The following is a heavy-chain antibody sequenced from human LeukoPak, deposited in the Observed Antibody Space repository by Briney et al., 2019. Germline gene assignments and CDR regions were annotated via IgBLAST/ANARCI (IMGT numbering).Heavy chain of an antibody. CDR2: IYYSGST. Sequence: PSETLSLTCTVSGGSISSSSYYWGWIRQPPGKGLEWIGSIYYSGSTYYNPSLKSRVTISVDTSKNQFSLKLSSVTAADTAVYYCARSRGDSSGYYYNDAFDIWGQGTMVTVSS. D-gene: IGHD3-22*01. J-gene: IGHJ3*02. CDR1: GGSISSSSYY. V-gene: IGHV4-39*07. CDR3: ARSRGDSSGYYYNDAFDI.